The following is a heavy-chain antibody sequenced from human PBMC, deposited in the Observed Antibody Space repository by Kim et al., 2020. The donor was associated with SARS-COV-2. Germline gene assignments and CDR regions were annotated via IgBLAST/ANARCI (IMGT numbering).Heavy chain of an antibody. V-gene: IGHV3-7*03. D-gene: IGHD2-8*01. CDR1: GFTFSNYW. CDR2: IKQDGSEK. J-gene: IGHJ4*02. Sequence: GGSLRLSCAASGFTFSNYWMNWVRQAPGKGLEWVANIKQDGSEKYYVDSVKGRFTISRDNAKNSLYLQMNSLRAEDTAVYYCARVHGVGGYYFDYWGQGTLVTVSS. CDR3: ARVHGVGGYYFDY.